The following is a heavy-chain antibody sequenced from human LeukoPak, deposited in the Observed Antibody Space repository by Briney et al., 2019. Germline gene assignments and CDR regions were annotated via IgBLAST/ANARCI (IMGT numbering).Heavy chain of an antibody. CDR3: AKDDNYIRFLS. CDR1: GFSFSSHW. J-gene: IGHJ5*02. D-gene: IGHD3-16*01. CDR2: INQDGREK. V-gene: IGHV3-7*03. Sequence: GGSLRLSCAASGFSFSSHWMTWVRQAPGKALEWVANINQDGREKQYVDSVKGRFTISRDNARNSLYLQMNSLRAEDTAVYYCAKDDNYIRFLSWGQGTLVTVSS.